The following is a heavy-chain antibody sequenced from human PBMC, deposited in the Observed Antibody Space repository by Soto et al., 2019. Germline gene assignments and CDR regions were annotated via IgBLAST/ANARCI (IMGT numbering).Heavy chain of an antibody. J-gene: IGHJ4*02. CDR1: GYTFNDYD. D-gene: IGHD3-22*01. V-gene: IGHV1-8*01. CDR2: MNANSGNT. Sequence: ASVKVSCKASGYTFNDYDIIWVRQATGQGLEWMGWMNANSGNTGYAQKFQGRVTMTWDTSLSTAYMEVSRLRSDDTAVYFCARGYYDSSGYYTTDYWGQGTLVTVSS. CDR3: ARGYYDSSGYYTTDY.